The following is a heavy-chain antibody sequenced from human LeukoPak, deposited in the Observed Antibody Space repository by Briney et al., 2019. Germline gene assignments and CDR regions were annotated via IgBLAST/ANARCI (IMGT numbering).Heavy chain of an antibody. J-gene: IGHJ4*02. Sequence: RASVKVSCKASGYTFTDYYMHWVRQAPGQGLEWMGWINPNSGGTNYAQKFQGRVTMTRDTSISTAYMELSRLRSDDTAVYYCARALKYQLLRTLFGYWGQGTLVTVSS. CDR2: INPNSGGT. CDR1: GYTFTDYY. V-gene: IGHV1-2*02. CDR3: ARALKYQLLRTLFGY. D-gene: IGHD2-2*01.